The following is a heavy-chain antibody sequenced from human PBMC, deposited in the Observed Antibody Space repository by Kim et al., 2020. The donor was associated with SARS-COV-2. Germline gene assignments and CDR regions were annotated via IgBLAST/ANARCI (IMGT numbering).Heavy chain of an antibody. V-gene: IGHV3-23*01. J-gene: IGHJ4*02. CDR2: ISAGGLWT. CDR3: EASDY. Sequence: ISAGGLWTHYGDSGEGRFTISRDNSRSTLFLQMNDLRAEDTAIYYCEASDYWGQGSLVTVSS.